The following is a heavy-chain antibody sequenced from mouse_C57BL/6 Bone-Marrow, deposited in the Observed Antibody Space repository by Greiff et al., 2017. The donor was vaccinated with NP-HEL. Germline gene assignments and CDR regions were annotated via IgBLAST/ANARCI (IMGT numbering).Heavy chain of an antibody. CDR3: ARPGYYGSSQGFAY. D-gene: IGHD1-1*01. Sequence: GVDFSRYWMSWVRRAPGKGLEWIGEINPDSSTINYAPSLKDKFIISRDNAKNTLYLQMSKVRSEDTALYYCARPGYYGSSQGFAYWGQGTLVTVSA. V-gene: IGHV4-1*01. CDR1: GVDFSRYW. J-gene: IGHJ3*01. CDR2: INPDSSTI.